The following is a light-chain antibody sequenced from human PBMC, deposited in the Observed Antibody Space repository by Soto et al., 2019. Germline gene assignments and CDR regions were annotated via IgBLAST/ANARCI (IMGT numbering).Light chain of an antibody. CDR1: SSDVGAYNF. Sequence: QSVLTQPPSASGSPGQSVTISCTGTSSDVGAYNFVSWYQQHPGKAPKFMIYEVSKRPSGVPDRFSGSKSGNTASLTVSGLQAEDEADYYCSSYAGGSWVFGGGTQLTVL. CDR2: EVS. CDR3: SSYAGGSWV. V-gene: IGLV2-8*01. J-gene: IGLJ3*02.